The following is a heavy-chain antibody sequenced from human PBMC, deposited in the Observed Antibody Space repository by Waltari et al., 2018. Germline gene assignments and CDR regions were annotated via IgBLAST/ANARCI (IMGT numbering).Heavy chain of an antibody. Sequence: EVQLLESGGGLIQPGGSLRLSCAASGFTFSAFASGWVRQAPGRGLEWISAIGGSGTDTYYADSVKGRFTISRDNSKNRLYLRMSSLRADDTAVYYCAKEIVVVPGNINYFDYWGQGTLVTVSS. CDR3: AKEIVVVPGNINYFDY. CDR1: GFTFSAFA. CDR2: IGGSGTDT. D-gene: IGHD2-2*01. J-gene: IGHJ4*02. V-gene: IGHV3-23*01.